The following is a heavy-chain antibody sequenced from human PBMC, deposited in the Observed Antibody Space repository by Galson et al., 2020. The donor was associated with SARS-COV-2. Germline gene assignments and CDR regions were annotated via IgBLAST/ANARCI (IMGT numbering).Heavy chain of an antibody. CDR1: GGSISIGNYY. D-gene: IGHD5-12*01. CDR2: IYTSET. CDR3: ARDGYDYRGLDG. Sequence: SQTPSLTCIVSGGSISIGNYYWSWIRQPAGKGLEWIGLIYTSETKYNPSLKSRVTIPVDTAKNQFSLKLSSVTAADTAVYFCARDGYDYRGLDGWGKGTTVTVSS. J-gene: IGHJ6*04. V-gene: IGHV4-61*02.